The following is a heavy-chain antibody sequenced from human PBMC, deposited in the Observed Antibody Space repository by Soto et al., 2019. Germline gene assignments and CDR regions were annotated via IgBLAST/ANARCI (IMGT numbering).Heavy chain of an antibody. Sequence: GESLKISCAASGFTFSNAWMSWVRQAPGKGLEWVGRIKSKTDGGTTDYAAPVKGRFTISRDDSKNTLYLQMNSLKTEDTAVYYCTTDGHTYYYGSGSYYYFDYWGQGTLVTVSS. V-gene: IGHV3-15*01. CDR3: TTDGHTYYYGSGSYYYFDY. CDR1: GFTFSNAW. J-gene: IGHJ4*02. CDR2: IKSKTDGGTT. D-gene: IGHD3-10*01.